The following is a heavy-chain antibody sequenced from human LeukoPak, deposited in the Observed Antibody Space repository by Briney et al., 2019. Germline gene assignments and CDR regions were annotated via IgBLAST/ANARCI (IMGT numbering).Heavy chain of an antibody. J-gene: IGHJ3*02. V-gene: IGHV3-11*04. CDR3: ARPAGSYLDAFDI. CDR2: ISSSGSTI. D-gene: IGHD1-26*01. CDR1: GFTFSDYY. Sequence: AGGSLRLSCAASGFTFSDYYMSWIRQAPGKGLEWVSYISSSGSTIYYADSVKGRFTISRDNAKNSLYLQMNSLRAEDTAVYYCARPAGSYLDAFDIWGQGTMVTVSS.